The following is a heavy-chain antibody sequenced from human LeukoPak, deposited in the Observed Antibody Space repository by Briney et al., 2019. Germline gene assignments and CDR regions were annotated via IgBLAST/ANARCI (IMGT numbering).Heavy chain of an antibody. J-gene: IGHJ4*02. CDR1: GFTFSRFW. V-gene: IGHV3-7*01. CDR2: IKQDGEEN. CDR3: ARDPYDYGSGSYYSL. D-gene: IGHD3-10*01. Sequence: GGSLRLSCAASGFTFSRFWMSWVRQAPGKGLEWVANIKQDGEENFYVDSVKGRFTISRDNAKNSLYLQMNSLRAEDTAVYYCARDPYDYGSGSYYSLWGQGTLVTVSS.